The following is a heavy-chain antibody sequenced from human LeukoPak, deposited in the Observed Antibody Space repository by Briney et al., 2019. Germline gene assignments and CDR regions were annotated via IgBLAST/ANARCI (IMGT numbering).Heavy chain of an antibody. J-gene: IGHJ4*02. CDR3: ARGVRDYGFFDY. D-gene: IGHD4-17*01. V-gene: IGHV4-34*01. Sequence: PSETLSLTCAVYGGSFSGYYWSWIRQPPGKGLEWIGEINHSGSTNYNPSLKSRVTISVDTSKNQSPLKLSSVTAADTAVYYCARGVRDYGFFDYWGQGTLVTVSS. CDR2: INHSGST. CDR1: GGSFSGYY.